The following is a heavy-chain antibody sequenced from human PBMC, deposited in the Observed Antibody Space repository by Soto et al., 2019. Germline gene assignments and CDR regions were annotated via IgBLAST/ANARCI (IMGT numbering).Heavy chain of an antibody. V-gene: IGHV1-18*01. D-gene: IGHD3-16*02. CDR1: AYTFTNYG. CDR3: AVLGGVVVMSNHAFDI. CDR2: ISGYNGNT. J-gene: IGHJ3*02. Sequence: QVQLVQSGAEVKKAGASVKVSCKASAYTFTNYGISWVRQAPGQGLEWMGWISGYNGNTNYAQKLQGRVTMTTDTSTCTAYMEMRSLRSDDTAVYYCAVLGGVVVMSNHAFDIWGQGTMVSVSS.